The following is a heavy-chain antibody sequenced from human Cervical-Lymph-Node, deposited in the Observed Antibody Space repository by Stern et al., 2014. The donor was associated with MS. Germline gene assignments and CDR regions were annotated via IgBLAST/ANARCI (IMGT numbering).Heavy chain of an antibody. CDR2: IIPLFGTA. CDR1: GGTFSNYA. Sequence: VQLVQSGAEVKEPGSSVKVSCKASGGTFSNYAISWVRQAPGQALEWMGGIIPLFGTANYAQKFQGRVSITADKSTSTAYMELSSLTSEDTAVYYCARDPPLAFYFGDSVPWGQGTLVTVSS. CDR3: ARDPPLAFYFGDSVP. V-gene: IGHV1-69*06. J-gene: IGHJ5*02. D-gene: IGHD4-17*01.